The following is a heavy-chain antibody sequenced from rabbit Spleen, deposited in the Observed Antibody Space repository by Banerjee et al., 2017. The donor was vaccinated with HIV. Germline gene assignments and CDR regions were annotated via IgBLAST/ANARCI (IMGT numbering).Heavy chain of an antibody. Sequence: QEQLEESGGDLVKPGASLTLTCIASGFSFNSGYDMCWVRQAPGKGLEWVACAYAGSSGSTYYASWAKGRFTISKTSSTTVTLQMTSLTAADTATYFCARDSGTSFSSYGMDLWGQGTLVTV. CDR1: GFSFNSGYD. CDR3: ARDSGTSFSSYGMDL. V-gene: IGHV1S45*01. D-gene: IGHD8-1*01. CDR2: AYAGSSGST. J-gene: IGHJ6*01.